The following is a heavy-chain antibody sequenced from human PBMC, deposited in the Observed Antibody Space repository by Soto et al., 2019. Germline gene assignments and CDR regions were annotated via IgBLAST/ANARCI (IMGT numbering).Heavy chain of an antibody. V-gene: IGHV1-69*06. J-gene: IGHJ4*02. CDR3: ATGARYCSGGSCYPDD. CDR2: IMPIFAAP. D-gene: IGHD2-15*01. CDR1: GGTISTNV. Sequence: QVQLMPSGAEVKKPGSSVKVSCKASGGTISTNVISWVRQAPGQGLEWMGEIMPIFAAPNNAQKFQGRLTITADTSTTTVYMELSSLTSEDTAVYFCATGARYCSGGSCYPDDWGQGTLVIVSS.